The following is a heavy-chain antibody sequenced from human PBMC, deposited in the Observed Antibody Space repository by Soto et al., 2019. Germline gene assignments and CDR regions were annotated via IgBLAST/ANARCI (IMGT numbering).Heavy chain of an antibody. CDR2: INPNSGGT. CDR1: GYTFTGYY. CDR3: ARSIAARRAGGY. J-gene: IGHJ4*02. D-gene: IGHD6-6*01. Sequence: SVKVSFKDSGYTFTGYYMHWGRQAPGQGLEWMGWINPNSGGTNYAQKFQGRVTMTRDTSISTAYMELSRLRSDDTAVYYCARSIAARRAGGYWGQGTPVTVYS. V-gene: IGHV1-2*02.